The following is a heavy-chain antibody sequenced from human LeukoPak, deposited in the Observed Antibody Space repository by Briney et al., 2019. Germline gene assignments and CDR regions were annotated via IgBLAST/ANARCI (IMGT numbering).Heavy chain of an antibody. CDR2: INHSGST. V-gene: IGHV4-34*01. J-gene: IGHJ3*02. CDR3: ASPPLDILTGYSDAFDI. Sequence: SETLSLTCAVYGGSFSGYYWSWIRQPPGQGLEWIGEINHSGSTNYNPSLKSRVTISVDTSKNQFSLKLSSVTASDTAVYYCASPPLDILTGYSDAFDIWGQGTMVTVSS. CDR1: GGSFSGYY. D-gene: IGHD3-9*01.